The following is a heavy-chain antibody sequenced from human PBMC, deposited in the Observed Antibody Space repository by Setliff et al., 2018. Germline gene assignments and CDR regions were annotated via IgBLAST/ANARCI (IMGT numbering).Heavy chain of an antibody. Sequence: SETLSLTCTVSGGSISSSSYYWGWIRQPPGKGLERIGSIYYSGSTYYNPSLKSRVTISVDTSKNQFSLKLSSVTAADTAVYYCARQGEIQLVLDYWGQGTLVTVSS. V-gene: IGHV4-39*01. J-gene: IGHJ4*02. CDR2: IYYSGST. CDR1: GGSISSSSYY. D-gene: IGHD5-18*01. CDR3: ARQGEIQLVLDY.